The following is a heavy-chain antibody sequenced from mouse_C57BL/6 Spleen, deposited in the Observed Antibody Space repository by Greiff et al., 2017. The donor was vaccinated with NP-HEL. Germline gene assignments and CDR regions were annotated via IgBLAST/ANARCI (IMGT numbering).Heavy chain of an antibody. V-gene: IGHV5-4*01. J-gene: IGHJ3*01. CDR1: GFTFSSYA. D-gene: IGHD4-1*01. CDR2: ISDGGSYT. Sequence: EVKLVESGGGLVKPGGSLKLSCAASGFTFSSYAMSWVRQTPDKRLEWVATISDGGSYTYYPDNVKGRFTISRDNAKNNLYLQMSHLKSEDTARYYCARDPLTGDAYWGQGTLVTVSA. CDR3: ARDPLTGDAY.